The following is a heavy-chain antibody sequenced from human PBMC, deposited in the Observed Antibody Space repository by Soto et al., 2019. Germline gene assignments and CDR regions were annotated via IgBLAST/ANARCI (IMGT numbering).Heavy chain of an antibody. V-gene: IGHV1-18*01. Sequence: QVQLVQSGAEVKKPGASVKVSCKTSGYTFTNFRITWVRQAPGQGLEWMGWISVYNGDTNYRQKLQDRLTMTTDTSTSTAYMELRSLRSDDTAIYYCARGNGYDYGSSDYWGQGTLVTVSS. D-gene: IGHD5-12*01. CDR3: ARGNGYDYGSSDY. CDR1: GYTFTNFR. J-gene: IGHJ4*02. CDR2: ISVYNGDT.